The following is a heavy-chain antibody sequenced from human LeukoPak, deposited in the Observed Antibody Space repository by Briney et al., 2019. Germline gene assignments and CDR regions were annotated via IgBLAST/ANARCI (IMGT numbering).Heavy chain of an antibody. CDR1: GFTFSSYA. D-gene: IGHD3-22*01. CDR3: VKMGTYYYDSSGSNY. V-gene: IGHV3-64D*09. Sequence: GGSLRLSCSASGFTFSSYAMHWVRQAPGKGLDYVSAINSNGGTTYYSDSVKGRFTISRDNSKNTLYLQMSSLRAEDTAVYYCVKMGTYYYDSSGSNYWGQGTLVTVSS. CDR2: INSNGGTT. J-gene: IGHJ4*02.